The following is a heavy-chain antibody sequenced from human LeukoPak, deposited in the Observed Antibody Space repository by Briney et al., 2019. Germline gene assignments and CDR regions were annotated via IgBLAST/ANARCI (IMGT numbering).Heavy chain of an antibody. CDR3: ARVDYYYGMDV. CDR2: IKQDGSEK. Sequence: GGSLRLSCAASGFTLSYYWMNWVRQAPGKGLEWVANIKQDGSEKYYVDSVKGRFTISRENAKNSLYLQMNSLRAGDTAVYYCARVDYYYGMDVWGQGTTVTVSS. V-gene: IGHV3-7*01. CDR1: GFTLSYYW. J-gene: IGHJ6*02.